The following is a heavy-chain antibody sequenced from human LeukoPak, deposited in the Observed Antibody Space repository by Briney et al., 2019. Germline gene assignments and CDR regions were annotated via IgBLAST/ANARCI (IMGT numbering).Heavy chain of an antibody. Sequence: SETLSLTCTVSSGSISTSNYYWGWVRQPPGEALEWIGNIFYSGSTYYSPSLKSRVTISLDTSKNQFPLKLSSVTAADTAVYYCARRHYDKDAFDIWGQGTMVTVSS. D-gene: IGHD3-22*01. CDR2: IFYSGST. CDR1: SGSISTSNYY. CDR3: ARRHYDKDAFDI. V-gene: IGHV4-39*06. J-gene: IGHJ3*02.